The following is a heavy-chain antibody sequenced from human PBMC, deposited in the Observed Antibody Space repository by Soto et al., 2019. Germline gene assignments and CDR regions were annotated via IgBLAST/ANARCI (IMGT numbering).Heavy chain of an antibody. J-gene: IGHJ6*03. CDR2: ISGSGGTT. Sequence: GGSLRLSCAASGLSFSNYAMTWVRQAPGKGLEWVSGISGSGGTTFYTGSVKGRFAISRDNSKSTPYLQMNSLRAEDTALYYCALRYCSRTTCPPLNSYFYMDVWGKGTTVTVSS. D-gene: IGHD2-2*01. CDR3: ALRYCSRTTCPPLNSYFYMDV. CDR1: GLSFSNYA. V-gene: IGHV3-23*01.